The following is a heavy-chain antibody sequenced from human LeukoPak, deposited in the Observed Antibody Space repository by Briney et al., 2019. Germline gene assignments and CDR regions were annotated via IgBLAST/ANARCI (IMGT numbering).Heavy chain of an antibody. D-gene: IGHD4-17*01. CDR1: GFTFSSYG. CDR2: ISYDGSNK. J-gene: IGHJ4*02. CDR3: AKDGRLGDYGEYASSY. Sequence: PGGSLRLSCAASGFTFSSYGMHWVRQAPGKGLEWVAVISYDGSNKYYADSVKGRFTISRDNSKNTLYLQMNSLRAEDTAVYYCAKDGRLGDYGEYASSYWGQGTLVTVSS. V-gene: IGHV3-30*18.